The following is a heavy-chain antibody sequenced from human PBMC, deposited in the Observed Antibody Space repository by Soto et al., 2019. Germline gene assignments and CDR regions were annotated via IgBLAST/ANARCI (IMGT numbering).Heavy chain of an antibody. CDR1: GYTFTSSD. D-gene: IGHD6-6*01. J-gene: IGHJ6*01. CDR3: ERGKSIYYYYGMDV. Sequence: GSLKVSCKPSGYTFTSSDINWLRQATGQGLEWMGWMDPNSGNTCYEQKFQARVTMTRNTSISTAYMELSSLRSEDTAVYYCERGKSIYYYYGMDVWGQGTTVPVSS. V-gene: IGHV1-8*01. CDR2: MDPNSGNT.